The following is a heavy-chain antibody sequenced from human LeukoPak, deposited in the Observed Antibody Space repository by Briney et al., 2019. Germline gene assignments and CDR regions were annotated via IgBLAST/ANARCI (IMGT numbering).Heavy chain of an antibody. CDR3: ARAFYDSSALSQVPGY. Sequence: GGSLRLSCAASGFTFSRYSMNWVRQAPGKGLEWLSYISSSANTIYYADSVKGRFTISRDNAKNSLYLQMNSLRDEDTAVYYCARAFYDSSALSQVPGYWGQGTLVTVSS. CDR2: ISSSANTI. D-gene: IGHD3-22*01. V-gene: IGHV3-48*02. J-gene: IGHJ4*02. CDR1: GFTFSRYS.